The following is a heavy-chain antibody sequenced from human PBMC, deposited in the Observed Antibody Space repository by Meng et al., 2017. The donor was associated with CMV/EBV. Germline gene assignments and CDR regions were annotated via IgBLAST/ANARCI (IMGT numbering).Heavy chain of an antibody. V-gene: IGHV5-51*01. J-gene: IGHJ6*02. CDR2: IYPGDSDT. D-gene: IGHD3-22*01. Sequence: KVSCKGSGYSFTSYWIGWVRQMPGKGLEWMGIIYPGDSDTRYSPSFQGQVTISADKSISTAYLRWSSLKASDTAMYYCARLNYYDSSGYYSLYYYYYGMDVWGQGTTVTVSS. CDR1: GYSFTSYW. CDR3: ARLNYYDSSGYYSLYYYYYGMDV.